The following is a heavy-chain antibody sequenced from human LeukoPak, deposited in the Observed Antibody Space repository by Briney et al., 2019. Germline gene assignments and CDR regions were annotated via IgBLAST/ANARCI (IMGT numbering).Heavy chain of an antibody. V-gene: IGHV5-51*01. CDR3: AIKGILVVPAAAFDF. CDR2: IYPGDSDT. D-gene: IGHD6-25*01. J-gene: IGHJ4*02. CDR1: GYSFTSYW. Sequence: GESLKISCKGSGYSFTSYWIGWVRQLPGKGPEWMGSIYPGDSDTRYSPSFQGQVSFSVDKSVSTAYLQWSSLKASDTAIYYCAIKGILVVPAAAFDFWGQGILVTVS.